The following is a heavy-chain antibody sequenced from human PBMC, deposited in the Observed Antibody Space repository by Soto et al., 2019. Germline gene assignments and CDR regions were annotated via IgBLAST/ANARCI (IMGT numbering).Heavy chain of an antibody. CDR1: GFTFSSYS. V-gene: IGHV3-21*01. Sequence: EVQLVESGGGLVKPGGSLRLSCAASGFTFSSYSMNWVRQAPGKGLEWVSSISSSSSYIYYADSVKGRFTISRDNAKNSLYLQMHSLRAEDTAVYYCARIQRGYDAFDIWGQGTMVTVSS. D-gene: IGHD2-15*01. CDR3: ARIQRGYDAFDI. CDR2: ISSSSSYI. J-gene: IGHJ3*02.